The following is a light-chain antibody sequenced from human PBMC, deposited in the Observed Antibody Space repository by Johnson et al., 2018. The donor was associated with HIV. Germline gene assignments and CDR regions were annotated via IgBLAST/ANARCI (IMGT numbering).Light chain of an antibody. J-gene: IGLJ1*01. Sequence: QSVLTQPPSVSAAPGQNVNISCSGGSSNLGSNYVSWYQQFPGTAPKLLMYENNKRPSGISARFSDSQSGTSATLAIPGLHTGDEADYYCGTWDTSLGAQYVFGSGTKVTVL. CDR2: ENN. CDR1: SSNLGSNY. V-gene: IGLV1-51*02. CDR3: GTWDTSLGAQYV.